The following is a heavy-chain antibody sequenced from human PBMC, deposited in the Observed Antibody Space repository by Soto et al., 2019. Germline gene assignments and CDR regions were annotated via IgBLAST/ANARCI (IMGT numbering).Heavy chain of an antibody. CDR2: TYYSGST. J-gene: IGHJ4*02. V-gene: IGHV4-30-4*01. D-gene: IGHD2-15*01. CDR1: GGSISSGDYY. CDR3: ARARGARYFDY. Sequence: SETLSLTCTVSGGSISSGDYYWSWIRQPPGKGLEWIGYTYYSGSTYYNPSLKSRVTISVDTSKNQFSLKLSPVTAADTAVYYCARARGARYFDYWGQGTLVTVSS.